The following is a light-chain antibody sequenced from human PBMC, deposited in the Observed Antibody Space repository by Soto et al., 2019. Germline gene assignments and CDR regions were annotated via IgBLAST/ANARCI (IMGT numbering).Light chain of an antibody. CDR2: DAS. V-gene: IGKV3-11*01. J-gene: IGKJ5*01. CDR3: QKYNTWPQIT. CDR1: QLISNY. Sequence: ILLKQSPATLSLSPGETATLSCRANQLISNYLAWYQQKPGQAPRLLIYDASNRATGIPARFSGSGSGTDFTLTISSLEPEDFAVYYCQKYNTWPQITFGQGTRLEI.